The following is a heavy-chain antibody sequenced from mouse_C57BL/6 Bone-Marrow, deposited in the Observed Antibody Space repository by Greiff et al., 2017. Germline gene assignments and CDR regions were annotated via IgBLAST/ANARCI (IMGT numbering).Heavy chain of an antibody. CDR2: IHPSDSDT. D-gene: IGHD2-10*02. J-gene: IGHJ3*01. Sequence: QVQLQQPGAELVKPGASVKVSCKASGYTFTSYWMHWVKQRPGQGLEWIGRIHPSDSDTNYNQKFKGKDTLTVDKSSSTAYMQLSSLTSEDSAVYYCAIGYGNLFAYWGQGTLVIVSA. CDR1: GYTFTSYW. V-gene: IGHV1-74*01. CDR3: AIGYGNLFAY.